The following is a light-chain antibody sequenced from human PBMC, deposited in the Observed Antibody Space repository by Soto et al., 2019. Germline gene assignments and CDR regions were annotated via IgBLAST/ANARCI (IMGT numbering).Light chain of an antibody. Sequence: QSVLTQPPPVSAAPGQKVTISCSGSSSNIGGNSVSWYQQLPGTAPKLLIYDDNKRPSGIPDRFSGSKSGTSATLGITGFQTGDEADYYCGSWDSRLSDYVFGNGTKVTV. CDR2: DDN. CDR3: GSWDSRLSDYV. CDR1: SSNIGGNS. V-gene: IGLV1-51*01. J-gene: IGLJ1*01.